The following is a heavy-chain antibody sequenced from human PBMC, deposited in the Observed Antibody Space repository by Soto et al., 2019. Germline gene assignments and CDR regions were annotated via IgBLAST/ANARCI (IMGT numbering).Heavy chain of an antibody. Sequence: GGSLRLSCAASGFTFSSYAMSWVRQAPGKGLEWVSAISGSGGSTYYADSVKGRFTISRDNSKNTLYLQMNSLRAEETAVYYCAKDRSQPHYYDYIWGSYPIVPAVDYWGQGTLVTVSS. CDR1: GFTFSSYA. CDR2: ISGSGGST. D-gene: IGHD3-16*02. V-gene: IGHV3-23*01. CDR3: AKDRSQPHYYDYIWGSYPIVPAVDY. J-gene: IGHJ4*02.